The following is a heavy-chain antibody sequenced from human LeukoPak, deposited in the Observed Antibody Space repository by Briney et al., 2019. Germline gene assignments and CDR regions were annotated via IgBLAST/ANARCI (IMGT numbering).Heavy chain of an antibody. V-gene: IGHV1-69*01. D-gene: IGHD3-10*01. Sequence: SVKVSCKASGGTFSSYANSWVRQAPGQGLEWMGGIIPIFGTANYAQKFQGRVTITADESTSTAYMELSSLRSEDTAVYYCARSTNSRPYYYGSGNYFDYWGQGTLVTVSS. J-gene: IGHJ4*02. CDR3: ARSTNSRPYYYGSGNYFDY. CDR1: GGTFSSYA. CDR2: IIPIFGTA.